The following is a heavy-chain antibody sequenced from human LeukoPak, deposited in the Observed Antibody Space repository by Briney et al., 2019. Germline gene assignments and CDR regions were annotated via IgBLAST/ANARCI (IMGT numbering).Heavy chain of an antibody. Sequence: GASVKVSGKASAYTCTSYGISWVRQAPGQGLEWMGWISTYNGNTNYAQKLQGRVTMTTDTSTSTAYMELRSLRSDDTAVYYGARVDEDGFDYWGQGTLVTVSS. CDR1: AYTCTSYG. CDR2: ISTYNGNT. J-gene: IGHJ4*02. CDR3: ARVDEDGFDY. V-gene: IGHV1-18*01.